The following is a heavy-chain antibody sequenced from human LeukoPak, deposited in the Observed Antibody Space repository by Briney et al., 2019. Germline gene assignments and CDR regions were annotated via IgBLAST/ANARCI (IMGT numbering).Heavy chain of an antibody. V-gene: IGHV4-4*07. CDR2: IYTSGST. D-gene: IGHD2-15*01. J-gene: IGHJ3*02. CDR3: AREILLLSQDAFDI. Sequence: PSETLSLTCTVSGGSISSYYWSWLRQPAGKGLEWIGRIYTSGSTNYNPSLKRRVTMSVYTSKNQFSLKLSSVTAADTAVYYCAREILLLSQDAFDIWGQGTMVTVSS. CDR1: GGSISSYY.